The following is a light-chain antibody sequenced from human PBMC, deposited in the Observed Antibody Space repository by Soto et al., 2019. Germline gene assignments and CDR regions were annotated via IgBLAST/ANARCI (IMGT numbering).Light chain of an antibody. CDR3: QKYNSAPPFT. Sequence: DIQMTQSPSSLSASVGDRVTITCRASQGISNYLAWYQQKPGKVPKLLIYAASTLQSGVPSRFSGIGSGTDFTLTISSLQPEDVATYYWQKYNSAPPFTFGPGTKVDIK. J-gene: IGKJ3*01. V-gene: IGKV1-27*01. CDR1: QGISNY. CDR2: AAS.